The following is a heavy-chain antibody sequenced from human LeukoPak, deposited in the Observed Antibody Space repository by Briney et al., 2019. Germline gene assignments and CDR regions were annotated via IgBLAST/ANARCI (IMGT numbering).Heavy chain of an antibody. CDR3: AKGKRRQTADDAFDI. Sequence: GGSLRLSCAASGFTFSSYAMSWVRQAPGKGLEWVSGISGSGGTTYYADSVKGRFAISRDNSKNTLYLEMDGLRAEDTAVYYCAKGKRRQTADDAFDIWGQGTMVTVSS. CDR2: ISGSGGTT. CDR1: GFTFSSYA. V-gene: IGHV3-23*01. J-gene: IGHJ3*02.